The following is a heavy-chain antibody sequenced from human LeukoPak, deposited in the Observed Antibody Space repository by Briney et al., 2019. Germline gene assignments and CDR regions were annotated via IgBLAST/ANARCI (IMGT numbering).Heavy chain of an antibody. CDR3: AVCAGSCGVYYFDY. CDR2: IIPIFGTA. CDR1: GGTFSSYA. Sequence: GASVKVSCTASGGTFSSYAISWVRQAPGQGLEWMGGIIPIFGTANYAQKFQGRVTITADESTSTAYMELSSLRSEDTAVYYCAVCAGSCGVYYFDYWGQGTLVTVSS. V-gene: IGHV1-69*01. D-gene: IGHD2-15*01. J-gene: IGHJ4*01.